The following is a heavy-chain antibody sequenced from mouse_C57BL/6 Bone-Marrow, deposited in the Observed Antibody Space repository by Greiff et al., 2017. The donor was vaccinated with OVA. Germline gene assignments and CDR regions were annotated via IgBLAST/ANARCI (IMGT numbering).Heavy chain of an antibody. Sequence: SGPELVKPGASVKLSCKASGYTFTSYDINWVKQRPGQGLEWIGWIYPRDGSTKYNEKFKGKATLTVDTSSSTAYMELHSLTSEDSAVYFCARGYYGSSLWFAYWGQGTLVTVSA. CDR3: ARGYYGSSLWFAY. CDR2: IYPRDGST. D-gene: IGHD1-1*01. CDR1: GYTFTSYD. V-gene: IGHV1-85*01. J-gene: IGHJ3*01.